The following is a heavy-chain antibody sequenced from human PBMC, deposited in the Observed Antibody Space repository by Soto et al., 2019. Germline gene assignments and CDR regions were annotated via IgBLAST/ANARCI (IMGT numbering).Heavy chain of an antibody. V-gene: IGHV3-30-3*01. CDR1: GFTFSSYA. CDR3: AKGPGDYDHPDAFDI. J-gene: IGHJ3*02. D-gene: IGHD4-17*01. CDR2: ISYDGSNK. Sequence: GGSLRLSCAASGFTFSSYAMHLVRQSPGKGLEWVAVISYDGSNKYYADSVKGRFTISRDNSKNTLYLQMNSLRAEDTAVYYCAKGPGDYDHPDAFDIWGQGTMVTVSS.